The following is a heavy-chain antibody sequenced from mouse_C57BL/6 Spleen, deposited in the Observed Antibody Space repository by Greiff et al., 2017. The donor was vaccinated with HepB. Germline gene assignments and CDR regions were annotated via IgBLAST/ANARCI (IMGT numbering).Heavy chain of an antibody. CDR3: ARELARYFDV. Sequence: EVQLQQSGPGLVKPSQSLSLTCSVTGYSITSGYYWNWIRQFPGNKLEWMGYISYDGSNNYNPSLKNRISITRDTSKNQFFLKLNSVTTEDTATYYCARELARYFDVWGTGTTVTVSS. J-gene: IGHJ1*03. CDR1: GYSITSGYY. D-gene: IGHD4-1*01. V-gene: IGHV3-6*01. CDR2: ISYDGSN.